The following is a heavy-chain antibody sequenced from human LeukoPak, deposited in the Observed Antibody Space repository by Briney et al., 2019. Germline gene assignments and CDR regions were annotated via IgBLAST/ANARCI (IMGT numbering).Heavy chain of an antibody. J-gene: IGHJ4*02. CDR3: ARIYYDTSGDD. D-gene: IGHD3-22*01. Sequence: PGGSLRLSCAASAFTFGSYWMSWARQAAGKGLEWVANIKQDGSEKYYVDSVKGRFTVSRDNAKKSLYLQMNSLRAEDTAVYYCARIYYDTSGDDWGQGTLVTVSA. V-gene: IGHV3-7*01. CDR2: IKQDGSEK. CDR1: AFTFGSYW.